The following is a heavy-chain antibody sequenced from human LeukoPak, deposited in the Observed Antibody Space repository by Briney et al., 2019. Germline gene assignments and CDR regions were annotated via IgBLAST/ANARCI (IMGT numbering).Heavy chain of an antibody. CDR3: ARGTVAGPLDY. CDR1: GYTFTSYG. D-gene: IGHD6-13*01. Sequence: ASVKVSCKASGYTFTSYGISWVRQAPGQGLEWMGWISAYNDNTNYSQKFQGRVTMTTDTSTSTAYMELRSLRSEDTAVYYCARGTVAGPLDYWGQGTLVTVSS. CDR2: ISAYNDNT. J-gene: IGHJ4*02. V-gene: IGHV1-18*01.